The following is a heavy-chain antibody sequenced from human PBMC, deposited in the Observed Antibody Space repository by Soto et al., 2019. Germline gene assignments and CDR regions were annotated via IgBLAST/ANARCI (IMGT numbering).Heavy chain of an antibody. V-gene: IGHV1-18*01. CDR1: GYTFTSYG. D-gene: IGHD6-19*01. CDR3: AKHRKIAVFGVTYDY. CDR2: ISAYNGNT. J-gene: IGHJ4*02. Sequence: GASVKVSCKASGYTFTSYGISWVRQAPGQGLEWMGWISAYNGNTNYAQKLQGRVTMTTDTSTSTAYMELRSLRSDDTAVYYCAKHRKIAVFGVTYDYWGQGTLVTVSS.